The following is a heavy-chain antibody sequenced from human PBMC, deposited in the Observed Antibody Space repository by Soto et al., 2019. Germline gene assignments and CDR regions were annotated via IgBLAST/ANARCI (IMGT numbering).Heavy chain of an antibody. V-gene: IGHV3-23*01. Sequence: EVQLLESGGGLVQPGGSLRLSCAASGFTFSRYAMTWVRQAPGKGLEWVSAISGSGGNTYYADSVKGRFTISRDNSKNTLYLQMNSLRAEDTAVYYCAKESVVVVVAATLDYWGQGTLVTVSS. J-gene: IGHJ4*02. D-gene: IGHD2-15*01. CDR2: ISGSGGNT. CDR3: AKESVVVVVAATLDY. CDR1: GFTFSRYA.